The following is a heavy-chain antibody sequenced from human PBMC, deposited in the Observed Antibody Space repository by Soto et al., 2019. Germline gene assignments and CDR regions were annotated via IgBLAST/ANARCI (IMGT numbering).Heavy chain of an antibody. V-gene: IGHV4-39*01. CDR2: IYYSGTT. CDR3: ARVYCSSTSCYELDY. CDR1: GGSISSSSYY. J-gene: IGHJ4*02. D-gene: IGHD2-2*01. Sequence: SETLSLTCTVSGGSISSSSYYWGWIRQPPGKGLEWIGSIYYSGTTYYNPSLKSRVTISVDRSKNQFSLKLSSVTAADTAVYYCARVYCSSTSCYELDYWGQGTLVTVSS.